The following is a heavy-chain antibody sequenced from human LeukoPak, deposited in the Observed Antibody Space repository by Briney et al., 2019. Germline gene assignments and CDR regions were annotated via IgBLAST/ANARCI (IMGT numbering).Heavy chain of an antibody. Sequence: PGRSLRLSCAASGFIFDDYAMHWVRQAPGKGLEWVSGISWNSASIGYADSVKGRFTISRDNAKNSLYLQMNSLRTEDTAFYYCAKPFYFSSGTFGGMDVWGQGTTVTVSS. CDR3: AKPFYFSSGTFGGMDV. J-gene: IGHJ6*02. CDR2: ISWNSASI. V-gene: IGHV3-9*01. D-gene: IGHD3-10*01. CDR1: GFIFDDYA.